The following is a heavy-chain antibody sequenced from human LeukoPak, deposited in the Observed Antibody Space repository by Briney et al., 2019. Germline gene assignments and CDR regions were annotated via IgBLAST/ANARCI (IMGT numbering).Heavy chain of an antibody. CDR2: ISGSGGST. CDR3: AKDVGGSYYCLDY. V-gene: IGHV3-23*01. Sequence: GGSLRLSCAASGFTVSGNYMTWVRQAPGKGLEWVSGISGSGGSTYYADSVKGWFTISRDNSKNTLYLQMNSLRAEDTAVYYCAKDVGGSYYCLDYWGQGTLVTVSS. J-gene: IGHJ4*02. CDR1: GFTVSGNY. D-gene: IGHD1-26*01.